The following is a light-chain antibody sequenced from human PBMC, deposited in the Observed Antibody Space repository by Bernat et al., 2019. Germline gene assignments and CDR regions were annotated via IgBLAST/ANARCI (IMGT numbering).Light chain of an antibody. CDR2: TTN. J-gene: IGLJ1*01. Sequence: QTVVTQEPSFSVSPGGTLTLTCGLNSGSVSTSNYPSWYQQTPGQAPRTLIYTTNTRSSGVSDRFSGSILENNAALTITGAEPDDESSYYCPLYVGGGIYVLGSGTKVSVL. CDR1: SGSVSTSNY. V-gene: IGLV8-61*01. CDR3: PLYVGGGIYV.